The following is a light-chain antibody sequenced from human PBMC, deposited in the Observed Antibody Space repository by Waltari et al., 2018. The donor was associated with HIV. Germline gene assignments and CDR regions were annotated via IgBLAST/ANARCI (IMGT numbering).Light chain of an antibody. J-gene: IGLJ3*02. CDR3: AAWDDSLNAWV. CDR1: SSHIGSNI. CDR2: SNK. V-gene: IGLV1-44*01. Sequence: QSVLTQPPSASGTPGQRVSISCSGSSSHIGSNIVNWYQQLPGTAPKLLIYSNKQRPSGVPDRFSGSKSGTSASLAISGLQSEDEAGYDCAAWDDSLNAWVFGGGTKLTVL.